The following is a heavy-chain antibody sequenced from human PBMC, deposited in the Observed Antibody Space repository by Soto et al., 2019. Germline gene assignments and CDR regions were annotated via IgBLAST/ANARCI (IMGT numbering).Heavy chain of an antibody. J-gene: IGHJ4*02. Sequence: GEPLKIPCNAAGCIIENYWIGWVRQMPGQGLEWMGIIFPDDSDTRYSPSFQGHVTISVDKSISTAYVQWSSLKASDSAIYYCFRGAVTSRTFDYWGQGTLVTVSS. D-gene: IGHD3-16*01. CDR3: FRGAVTSRTFDY. V-gene: IGHV5-51*01. CDR2: IFPDDSDT. CDR1: GCIIENYW.